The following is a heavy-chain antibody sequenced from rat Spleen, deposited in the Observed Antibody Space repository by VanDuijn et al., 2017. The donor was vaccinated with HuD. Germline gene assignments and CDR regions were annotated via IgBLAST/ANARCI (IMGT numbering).Heavy chain of an antibody. J-gene: IGHJ2*01. Sequence: QVQLKESGPGLVQPSQTLSLTCTVSGFSLTSYNVHWVRQPTGKGLEWMGIIWTGGSTDYNSALKSRLSISGDTSKSQVFLKMNSLQTDDTGTYYCTRDGSGFDYWGQGVMVTVSS. CDR3: TRDGSGFDY. V-gene: IGHV2-30*01. CDR2: IWTGGST. CDR1: GFSLTSYN. D-gene: IGHD1-12*02.